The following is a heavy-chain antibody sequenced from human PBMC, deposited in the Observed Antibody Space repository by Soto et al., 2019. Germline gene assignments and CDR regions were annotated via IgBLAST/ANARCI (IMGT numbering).Heavy chain of an antibody. Sequence: EVQLLESGGGLVQPGGSLRLSCAASGFTFSSYAMSWVRQAPGKGLEWVSIISGGGDSTSYADSVKGRFTISRHTSRNTLYLQMHSLRAEDTAVYYCAKDRGGNYYHYDMDVWGQGTTVTVSS. V-gene: IGHV3-23*01. J-gene: IGHJ6*02. D-gene: IGHD1-26*01. CDR2: ISGGGDST. CDR1: GFTFSSYA. CDR3: AKDRGGNYYHYDMDV.